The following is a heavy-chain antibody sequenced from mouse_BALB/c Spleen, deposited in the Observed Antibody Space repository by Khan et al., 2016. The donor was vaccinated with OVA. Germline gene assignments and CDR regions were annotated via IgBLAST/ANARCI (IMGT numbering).Heavy chain of an antibody. Sequence: VQLQESGPGLVAPSQSLSITCTVSGFSLTSYGIHWVRQPPGKGLEWLGVIWAGGSTNYNSALMSRLSISQDNSKSQVFFKMNSLQTDDTAMYYCARGDGYDEDAMDYWGQGTSVTVSA. D-gene: IGHD2-2*01. CDR3: ARGDGYDEDAMDY. CDR2: IWAGGST. CDR1: GFSLTSYG. J-gene: IGHJ4*01. V-gene: IGHV2-9*02.